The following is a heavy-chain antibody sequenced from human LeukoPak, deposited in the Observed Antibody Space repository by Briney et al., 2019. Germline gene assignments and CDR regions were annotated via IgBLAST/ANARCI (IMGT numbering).Heavy chain of an antibody. D-gene: IGHD2-2*01. Sequence: SETLSLTCTVSGGSISSSSYYWGWIRQPPGKGLEWIGSIYYSGSTYYNPSLKSRVTISVDTSKNQFSLKLSSVTAADTAVYYYVRDIVVVPAAQYYYYYGMDVWGQGTTVTVSS. V-gene: IGHV4-39*01. CDR1: GGSISSSSYY. J-gene: IGHJ6*02. CDR2: IYYSGST. CDR3: VRDIVVVPAAQYYYYYGMDV.